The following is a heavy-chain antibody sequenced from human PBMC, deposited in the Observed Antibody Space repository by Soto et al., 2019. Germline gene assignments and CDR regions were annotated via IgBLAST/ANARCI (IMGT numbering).Heavy chain of an antibody. J-gene: IGHJ4*02. D-gene: IGHD6-19*01. CDR1: GGSISSGGYS. Sequence: QLQLQESGSGLVKPSQTLSLTCAVSGGSISSGGYSWSWIRQPPGQGLEWIGYIHHSGSTYYNPSLKSRVTISVDRSKNQFSMKLSSVTAADTAVYYCARAGGLGAVAVDYWGQGTLVTVSS. CDR3: ARAGGLGAVAVDY. V-gene: IGHV4-30-2*01. CDR2: IHHSGST.